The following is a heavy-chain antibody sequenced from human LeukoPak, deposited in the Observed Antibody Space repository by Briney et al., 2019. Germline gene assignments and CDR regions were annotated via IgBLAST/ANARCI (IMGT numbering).Heavy chain of an antibody. CDR2: FYPEDGET. CDR1: GYTLTELS. D-gene: IGHD2-15*01. Sequence: ASVKVSCKVSGYTLTELSMHWVRQAPGKGLEWMVGFYPEDGETIYAQKFQGRVTMTEDTSTDTAYMELSSLRSEDTAVYYCATTIVVVVAATRTDAFDIWGQGTMVTVSS. J-gene: IGHJ3*02. CDR3: ATTIVVVVAATRTDAFDI. V-gene: IGHV1-24*01.